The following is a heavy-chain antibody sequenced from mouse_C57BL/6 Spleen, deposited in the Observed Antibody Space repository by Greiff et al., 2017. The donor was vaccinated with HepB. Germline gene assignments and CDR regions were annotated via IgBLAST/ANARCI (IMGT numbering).Heavy chain of an antibody. V-gene: IGHV14-2*01. D-gene: IGHD2-4*01. CDR3: ARWDYGVDY. Sequence: VQLQQSGAELVKPGASVKLSCTASGFNIKDYYMRWVKQRTEQGLEWIGRIDLEDGETKYAPKFEGKATITADTSSNTAYLQLSSLTSEDTAVYYCARWDYGVDYWGQGTTLTVSS. CDR2: IDLEDGET. J-gene: IGHJ2*01. CDR1: GFNIKDYY.